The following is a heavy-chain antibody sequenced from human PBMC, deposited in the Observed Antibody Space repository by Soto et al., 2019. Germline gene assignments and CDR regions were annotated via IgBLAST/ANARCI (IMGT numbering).Heavy chain of an antibody. CDR3: ASWRSYSGSYCFDY. Sequence: QVQLVQSGAEVKKPGASVKVSCAASGGTFNTYTINWVRQAPGRGLEWVGQIVPMYDSVNYAENFQGSVTITADKSTKAAYMELTSLRSEDTALYFCASWRSYSGSYCFDYWGQGTLVTGSS. D-gene: IGHD1-26*01. V-gene: IGHV1-69*06. J-gene: IGHJ4*02. CDR2: IVPMYDSV. CDR1: GGTFNTYT.